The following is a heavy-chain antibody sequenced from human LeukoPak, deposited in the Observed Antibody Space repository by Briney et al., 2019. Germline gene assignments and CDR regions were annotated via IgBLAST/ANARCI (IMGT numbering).Heavy chain of an antibody. V-gene: IGHV3-21*04. CDR3: AKGTSWMSPYYYMDV. CDR2: ISSSSSYI. J-gene: IGHJ6*03. D-gene: IGHD1-14*01. CDR1: GFTFSSYG. Sequence: GGSLRLSCAASGFTFSSYGMHWVRQAPGKGLEWVSSISSSSSYIYYADSVKGRFTISRDNSKSTLYLQMNSLRAEDTALYYCAKGTSWMSPYYYMDVWGTGTTVTVSS.